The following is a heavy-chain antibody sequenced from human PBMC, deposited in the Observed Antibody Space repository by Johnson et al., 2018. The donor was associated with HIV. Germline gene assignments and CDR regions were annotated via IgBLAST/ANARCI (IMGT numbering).Heavy chain of an antibody. D-gene: IGHD3-9*01. CDR2: INWNGGST. J-gene: IGHJ3*02. V-gene: IGHV3-20*04. CDR1: GFTFDDYG. CDR3: ARSPDYYDIVSGNKGAAFDI. Sequence: VQVVESGGGAVRPGGSLRLSCAASGFTFDDYGMGWVRQGPGKGLEWVSGINWNGGSTNYADSVQGRFTISRDNAKKSLYLQMTTLRVEDTALYYCARSPDYYDIVSGNKGAAFDIWGQGTMVTVSS.